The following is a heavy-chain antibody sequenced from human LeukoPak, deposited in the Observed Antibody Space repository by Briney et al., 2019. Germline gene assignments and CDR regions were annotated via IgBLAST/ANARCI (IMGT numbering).Heavy chain of an antibody. CDR2: NSAYNGNT. Sequence: ASVKVSCKASGYTFTSYGISWVRQAPGQGLEWMGWNSAYNGNTNYAQKLQGRVTMTTDASTSTAYMELRSLRSDDTAVYYCARVLGNDDAFDIWGQGTMVTISS. J-gene: IGHJ3*02. CDR3: ARVLGNDDAFDI. D-gene: IGHD1-1*01. V-gene: IGHV1-18*01. CDR1: GYTFTSYG.